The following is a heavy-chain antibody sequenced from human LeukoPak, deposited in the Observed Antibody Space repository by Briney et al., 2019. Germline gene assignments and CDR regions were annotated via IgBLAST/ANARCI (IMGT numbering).Heavy chain of an antibody. Sequence: GGSLRLSCAVSGFTFSSFWMSWVRQAPGRGLEWVANIHPEGNEKYHVESVKGRFTISRDNAKNLLFLQMNGLRVEDTAVYYCARGDDFSGDHWGQGTLVTVSS. D-gene: IGHD1-1*01. CDR3: ARGDDFSGDH. CDR1: GFTFSSFW. J-gene: IGHJ4*02. CDR2: IHPEGNEK. V-gene: IGHV3-7*04.